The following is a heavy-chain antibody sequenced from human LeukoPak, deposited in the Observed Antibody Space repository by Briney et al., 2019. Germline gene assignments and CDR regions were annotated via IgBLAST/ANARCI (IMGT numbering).Heavy chain of an antibody. CDR1: GYTFSSYD. V-gene: IGHV1-8*01. D-gene: IGHD2-15*01. J-gene: IGHJ4*02. Sequence: ASVKVSCKASGYTFSSYDINWVRQATGQGLEWMGWMNPNIGNTGYAQKFQGRVTMTRNTSVSTAYMELSSLRSEDTAVYFCARGLSSGDLLYYFDYCGQGTLVTVSS. CDR3: ARGLSSGDLLYYFDY. CDR2: MNPNIGNT.